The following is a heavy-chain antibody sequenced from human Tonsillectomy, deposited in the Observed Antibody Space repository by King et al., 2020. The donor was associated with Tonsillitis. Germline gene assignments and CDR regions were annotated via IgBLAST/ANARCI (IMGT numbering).Heavy chain of an antibody. V-gene: IGHV3-33*01. Sequence: VQLVESGGGVVQPGRSLRLSCASSGFTFSSYVMHWVRQAPCRGLEWVAVIWYDVSNKYYADSVKGRFTISRDNSKNTLYLQMNSLRAEDTAVYYCARGTYDSSGYYLGSLDYWGQGTLVTVSS. CDR2: IWYDVSNK. CDR3: ARGTYDSSGYYLGSLDY. J-gene: IGHJ4*02. D-gene: IGHD3-22*01. CDR1: GFTFSSYV.